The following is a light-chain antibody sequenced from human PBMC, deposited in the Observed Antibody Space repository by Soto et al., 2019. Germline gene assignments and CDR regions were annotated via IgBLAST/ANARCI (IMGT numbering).Light chain of an antibody. CDR3: QQSYSIPQT. Sequence: DIQMTQSPSSLSASVGDRFTITWRASQTISTYLNWYQQKPGKAPKLLIYAASSLQSGVPSRFSGSGSGTDFTLTISSLQPEDFATFYCQQSYSIPQTFGQGTKVDIK. CDR2: AAS. V-gene: IGKV1-39*01. CDR1: QTISTY. J-gene: IGKJ1*01.